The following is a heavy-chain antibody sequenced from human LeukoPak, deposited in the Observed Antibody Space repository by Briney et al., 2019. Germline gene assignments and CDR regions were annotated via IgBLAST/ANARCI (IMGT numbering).Heavy chain of an antibody. CDR1: GGSFSGYY. D-gene: IGHD3-16*01. J-gene: IGHJ4*02. Sequence: SETLSLTCAVYGGSFSGYYWSWIRQPPGKGLEWIGEINHSGSTNYNPSLKSRVTISVDTSKNQFSLKLSSVTAADTAVYYCARHSSYDYVWGSSPYYFDYWGQGTLVTVSS. CDR3: ARHSSYDYVWGSSPYYFDY. V-gene: IGHV4-34*01. CDR2: INHSGST.